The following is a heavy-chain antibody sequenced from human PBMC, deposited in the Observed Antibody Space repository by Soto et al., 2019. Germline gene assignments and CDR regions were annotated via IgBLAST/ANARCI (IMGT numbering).Heavy chain of an antibody. D-gene: IGHD4-4*01. CDR3: AAYRPSTVTFRRFFNGLDI. CDR1: GFTFSSSA. Sequence: SVKVSCKASGFTFSSSAVQWVRQARGQRPEWIGRIVVGSGDTNYAERFQERVTITRDMSTSTAYMELSSLRSDDTAVYYCAAYRPSTVTFRRFFNGLDIWGQGTKVTVSS. V-gene: IGHV1-58*01. CDR2: IVVGSGDT. J-gene: IGHJ6*02.